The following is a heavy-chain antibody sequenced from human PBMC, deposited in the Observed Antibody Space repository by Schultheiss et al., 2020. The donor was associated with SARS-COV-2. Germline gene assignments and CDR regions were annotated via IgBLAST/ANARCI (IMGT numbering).Heavy chain of an antibody. V-gene: IGHV4-59*01. D-gene: IGHD6-13*01. CDR1: GGSISSYY. J-gene: IGHJ3*02. CDR3: ARVYSSSLGKAFDI. Sequence: SQTLSLTCTVSGGSISSYYWSWIRQPPGKGLEWIGYIYYSGSTNYNPSLKSRVTISVDTSKSQFSLRLSSVTAADTAVYYCARVYSSSLGKAFDIWGQGTMVTVSS. CDR2: IYYSGST.